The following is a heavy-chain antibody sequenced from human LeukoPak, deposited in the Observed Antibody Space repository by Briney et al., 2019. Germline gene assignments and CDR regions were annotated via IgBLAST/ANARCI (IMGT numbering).Heavy chain of an antibody. D-gene: IGHD6-13*01. V-gene: IGHV4-39*01. CDR2: IYNSGNT. Sequence: SETLSLTCTVSGGSISSRSHYWGWIRQSPGQGLEWIGSIYNSGNTNYNPSLKSRVTISVDTSKNQFSLKLSSVTAADTAVYYCASPSSWSNFDYWGQGSLVTVSS. J-gene: IGHJ4*02. CDR3: ASPSSWSNFDY. CDR1: GGSISSRSHY.